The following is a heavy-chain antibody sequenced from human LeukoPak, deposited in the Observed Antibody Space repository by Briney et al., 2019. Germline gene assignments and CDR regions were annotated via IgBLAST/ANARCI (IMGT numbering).Heavy chain of an antibody. CDR3: ARGLEQWLFSFDY. J-gene: IGHJ4*02. D-gene: IGHD6-19*01. Sequence: SETLSLTCAVYGGSFSGYYWGWIRQPPGKGLEWIGEINHSGSTNYNPSLKSRVTISVDTSKNQFSLKLSSVTAADTAVYYCARGLEQWLFSFDYWGQGTLVTVSS. V-gene: IGHV4-34*01. CDR2: INHSGST. CDR1: GGSFSGYY.